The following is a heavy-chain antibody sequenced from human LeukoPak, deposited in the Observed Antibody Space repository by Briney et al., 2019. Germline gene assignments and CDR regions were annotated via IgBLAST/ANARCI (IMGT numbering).Heavy chain of an antibody. Sequence: GGSLRLSCASSGFTFSSYSMNWVRQAPGKGLEWVSFISSSSSYIYYADSVKGRFTISRDNAKNSLYLQMNSLRAEDTAVYYCAIDYYGSGGPVFNAIDIWGQGTMVTVSS. V-gene: IGHV3-21*01. J-gene: IGHJ3*02. D-gene: IGHD3-10*01. CDR2: ISSSSSYI. CDR3: AIDYYGSGGPVFNAIDI. CDR1: GFTFSSYS.